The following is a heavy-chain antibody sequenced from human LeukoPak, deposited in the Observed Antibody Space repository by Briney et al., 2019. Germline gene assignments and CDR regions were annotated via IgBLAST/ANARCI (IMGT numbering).Heavy chain of an antibody. CDR2: IYYSGST. Sequence: SETLSLTCTVSGGSISSSSYYWGWIRQPPGKGLEWIGSIYYSGSTYYNPSLKSRVTISVDTSKNQFSLKLSSVTAADMAVYYCARDSSGYFLGDYWGQGTLVTVSS. J-gene: IGHJ4*02. CDR1: GGSISSSSYY. D-gene: IGHD3-22*01. V-gene: IGHV4-39*02. CDR3: ARDSSGYFLGDY.